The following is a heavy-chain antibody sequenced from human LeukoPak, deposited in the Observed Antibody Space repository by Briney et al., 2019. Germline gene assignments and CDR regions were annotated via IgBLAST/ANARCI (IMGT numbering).Heavy chain of an antibody. D-gene: IGHD6-13*01. CDR2: ISYDGSNK. CDR1: GFTFSSYA. J-gene: IGHJ6*02. CDR3: ARVSQQLWDYYYYGMDV. V-gene: IGHV3-30-3*01. Sequence: GRSLRLSCAASGFTFSSYAMHWVRQAPGKGLEWVAVISYDGSNKYYADSVKGRFTISRDNSKNTLYLQMNSLRAEDTAVYYCARVSQQLWDYYYYGMDVWGQGTTVTVSS.